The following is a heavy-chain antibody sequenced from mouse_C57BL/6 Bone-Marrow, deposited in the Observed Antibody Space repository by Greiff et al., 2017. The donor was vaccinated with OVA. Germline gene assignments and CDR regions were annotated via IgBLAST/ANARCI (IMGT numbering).Heavy chain of an antibody. Sequence: DVQLVESGVDLVKPGGSLKLSCAASGFTFSSYGMSWVRQTPDKRLEWVATISSGGSYTYYPDSVKGRFTISRDNAKNTLYLQMSSLKSEDTAMYYCARQLRYFDYWGQGTTLTVSS. V-gene: IGHV5-6*01. CDR1: GFTFSSYG. D-gene: IGHD3-2*02. CDR3: ARQLRYFDY. J-gene: IGHJ2*01. CDR2: ISSGGSYT.